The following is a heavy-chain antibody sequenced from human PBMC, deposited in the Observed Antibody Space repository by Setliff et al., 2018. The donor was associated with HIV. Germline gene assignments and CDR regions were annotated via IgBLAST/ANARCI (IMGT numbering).Heavy chain of an antibody. J-gene: IGHJ4*01. CDR2: ITDTGSKT. CDR1: DFRFSDSA. Sequence: GGSLRLSCVASDFRFSDSAMSWVRQTPGKGLEYVSSITDTGSKTYYADSVKGRFTISRDNSKNTVYLQMVSLRAEDTALYYCAKDGISGGAYPPYYFDYWGHGTLVTVSS. CDR3: AKDGISGGAYPPYYFDY. D-gene: IGHD2-15*01. V-gene: IGHV3-23*01.